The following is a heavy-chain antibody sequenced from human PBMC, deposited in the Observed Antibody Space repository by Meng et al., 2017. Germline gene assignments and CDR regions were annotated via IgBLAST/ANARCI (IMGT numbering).Heavy chain of an antibody. D-gene: IGHD6-6*01. CDR3: VTTARQADH. V-gene: IGHV3-30*04. J-gene: IGHJ5*02. Sequence: GLEWMAVISDYCCNEDYADSVKGRFTNFRDNARNSLYLQRCSLRAEDTAVYYCVTTARQADHWGQGTLVTVSS. CDR2: ISDYCCNE.